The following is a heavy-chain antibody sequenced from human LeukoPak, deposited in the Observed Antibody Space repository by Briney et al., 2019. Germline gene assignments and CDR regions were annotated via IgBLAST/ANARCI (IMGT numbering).Heavy chain of an antibody. CDR2: IYSGGST. D-gene: IGHD2-15*01. CDR1: GFTVSSNY. CDR3: ARATHDCSGGSCYDY. V-gene: IGHV3-53*01. J-gene: IGHJ4*02. Sequence: GGSLRLPCAASGFTVSSNYMSWVRQAPGKGLEWVSVIYSGGSTYYADSVKGRFTISRDNSKNTLYLQMNSLRAEDTAVYYCARATHDCSGGSCYDYWGQGTLVTVSS.